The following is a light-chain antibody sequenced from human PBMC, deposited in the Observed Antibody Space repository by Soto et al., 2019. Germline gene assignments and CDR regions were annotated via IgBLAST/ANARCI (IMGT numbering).Light chain of an antibody. CDR1: QTISVY. Sequence: EIQMTQSPSTLSASVGDRVTITCRASQTISVYLNWYQQKPGRAPDVLIYSASTRRSGVPSRFSGSGSGTDFTLTITSLQPEDFATYYCQQTYSVPLTFGGGTKVDNK. CDR2: SAS. J-gene: IGKJ4*01. CDR3: QQTYSVPLT. V-gene: IGKV1-39*01.